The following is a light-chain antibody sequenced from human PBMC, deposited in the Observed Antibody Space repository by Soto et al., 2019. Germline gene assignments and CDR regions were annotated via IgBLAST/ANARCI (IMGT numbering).Light chain of an antibody. CDR2: EGG. CDR3: GSFALRSTLI. CDR1: SSDVGNYNL. J-gene: IGLJ2*01. Sequence: QSVLTQPASVSGSPGQSITISCTGTSSDVGNYNLVSWYQQYPGKAPKLMIYEGGKRPSGVSNRFSGSKSGNTASLTISGLQAEDEADYYCGSFALRSTLIFGGGTKLTVL. V-gene: IGLV2-23*01.